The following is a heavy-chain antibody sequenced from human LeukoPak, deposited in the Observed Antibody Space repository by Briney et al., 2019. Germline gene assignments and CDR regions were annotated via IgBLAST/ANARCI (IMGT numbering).Heavy chain of an antibody. CDR1: GGTFISYA. J-gene: IGHJ5*02. D-gene: IGHD2-2*03. CDR2: IIPTFGTA. V-gene: IGHV1-69*05. CDR3: ARDCGYCSSTSQWNWFDP. Sequence: ASVKVSCKASGGTFISYAISWVRQAPGQGLEWMGGIIPTFGTANYAQKFQGRVTITTDESTSTAYMELSSLRSEDTAVYYCARDCGYCSSTSQWNWFDPWGQGTLVTVSS.